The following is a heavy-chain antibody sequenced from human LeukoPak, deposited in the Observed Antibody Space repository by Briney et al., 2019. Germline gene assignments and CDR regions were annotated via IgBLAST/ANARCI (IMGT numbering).Heavy chain of an antibody. D-gene: IGHD4-11*01. CDR2: INSDGSDT. J-gene: IGHJ3*02. Sequence: GGSLRLSCAASRFTFSTSWMLGVRQAPGKGLVWVSRINSDGSDTTSADFVKGRFTISGDNAKNTLYLQMNSLRAEDTAVYYCVRLTTGNAFDIWGQGTMVTVSS. V-gene: IGHV3-74*01. CDR1: RFTFSTSW. CDR3: VRLTTGNAFDI.